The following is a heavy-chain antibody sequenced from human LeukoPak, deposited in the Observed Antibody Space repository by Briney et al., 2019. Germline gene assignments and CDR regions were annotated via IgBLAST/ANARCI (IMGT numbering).Heavy chain of an antibody. CDR2: ISPSGDIT. Sequence: GGSLRLSCAASGFTFSSHGMNWVRQAPGKVLEWISGISPSGDITYYADSVKGRFTISRDNSDNTVYLHMSSLRAGDTAVYFCAEDDAWIQFNDWGQGTLVTVSS. D-gene: IGHD5-24*01. V-gene: IGHV3-23*01. CDR3: AEDDAWIQFND. CDR1: GFTFSSHG. J-gene: IGHJ4*02.